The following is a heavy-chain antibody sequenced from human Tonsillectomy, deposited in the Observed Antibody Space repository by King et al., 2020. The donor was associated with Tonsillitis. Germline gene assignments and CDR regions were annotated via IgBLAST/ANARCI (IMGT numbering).Heavy chain of an antibody. D-gene: IGHD7-27*01. Sequence: VQLVESGGGVVQPGRSLRLSCTAPGFSFSTYAMHWVRQAPGKGLEWVAVITYDGSNEYYADSVKGRFTISRDDSKSTLYLQMNSLRPADTAVYYCTRGGFTGVHLPPGYWGQGTLVAVSS. CDR2: ITYDGSNE. CDR1: GFSFSTYA. CDR3: TRGGFTGVHLPPGY. V-gene: IGHV3-30*04. J-gene: IGHJ4*02.